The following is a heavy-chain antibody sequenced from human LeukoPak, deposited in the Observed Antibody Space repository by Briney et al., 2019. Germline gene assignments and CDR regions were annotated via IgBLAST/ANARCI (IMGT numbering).Heavy chain of an antibody. D-gene: IGHD3-10*01. CDR3: ARVNTYYYGSGVSRAFHM. CDR2: MNPNSGNT. J-gene: IGHJ3*02. V-gene: IGHV1-8*01. CDR1: GYTFTSYD. Sequence: ASVKVSCKASGYTFTSYDINWVRQATGQGIEWMRWMNPNSGNTGYAQKFQGSVNMTRNISTGTAYMELSSLKSEDTAVYYCARVNTYYYGSGVSRAFHMWGQGTMVTVSS.